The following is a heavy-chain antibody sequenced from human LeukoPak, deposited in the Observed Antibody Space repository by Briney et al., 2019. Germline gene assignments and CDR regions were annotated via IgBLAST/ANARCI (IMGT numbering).Heavy chain of an antibody. CDR1: GGSISSYY. Sequence: SETLSLTCTVSGGSISSYYWSWIRQPPGKGLEWIGYIYYSGSTNYNPSLKSRVTISVDTSKNQFSLKLSSVTAADTAVYYCASQGPLGDGYNPFDYWGQGTLVTVSS. CDR2: IYYSGST. CDR3: ASQGPLGDGYNPFDY. D-gene: IGHD5-24*01. V-gene: IGHV4-59*12. J-gene: IGHJ4*02.